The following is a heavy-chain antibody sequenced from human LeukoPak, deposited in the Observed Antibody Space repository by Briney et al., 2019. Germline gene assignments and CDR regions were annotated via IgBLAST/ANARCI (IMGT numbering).Heavy chain of an antibody. J-gene: IGHJ6*02. D-gene: IGHD5-18*01. CDR1: RYTFNRYA. CDR3: ARDVFPIGYTNVYYYYGLDV. Sequence: ASVKVPCKASRYTFNRYAMNWVRQAPGQGLQWMGRINTNTGNPTYAQGLTGRFVFSLDTSVSTAYLQISSLKAEDTGVYYCARDVFPIGYTNVYYYYGLDVWGQGTTVTVSS. CDR2: INTNTGNP. V-gene: IGHV7-4-1*02.